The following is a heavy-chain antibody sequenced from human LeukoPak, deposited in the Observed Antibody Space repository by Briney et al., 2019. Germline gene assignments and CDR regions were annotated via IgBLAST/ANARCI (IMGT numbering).Heavy chain of an antibody. Sequence: ASVKVPCKVSGYTFTDYYMHWVQQAPGKGLEWMGLVDPEDGETIYAEKFQGRVTITADTSTDTAYMELSSLRSEDTAVYYCATDSLNLWELLGYWGQGTLVTVSS. CDR2: VDPEDGET. J-gene: IGHJ4*02. D-gene: IGHD1-26*01. V-gene: IGHV1-69-2*01. CDR1: GYTFTDYY. CDR3: ATDSLNLWELLGY.